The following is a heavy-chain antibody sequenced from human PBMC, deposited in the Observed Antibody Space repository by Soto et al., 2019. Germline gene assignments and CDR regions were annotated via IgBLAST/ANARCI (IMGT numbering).Heavy chain of an antibody. CDR1: GFTFSSYA. CDR3: ARDKEYSSGWPPNPRYYFDY. CDR2: ISYDGSNK. Sequence: GGSLRLSCAASGFTFSSYAMHWVRQAPGKGLEWVAVISYDGSNKYYADSVKGRFTISRDNSKNTLYLQMNSLRAEDTAVYYCARDKEYSSGWPPNPRYYFDYWGQGTLVTVSS. J-gene: IGHJ4*02. V-gene: IGHV3-30-3*01. D-gene: IGHD6-19*01.